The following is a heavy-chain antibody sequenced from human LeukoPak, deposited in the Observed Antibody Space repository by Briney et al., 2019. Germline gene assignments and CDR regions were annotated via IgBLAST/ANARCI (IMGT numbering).Heavy chain of an antibody. V-gene: IGHV4-4*07. CDR3: ARDFGIAARHTYYYYMDV. D-gene: IGHD6-6*01. CDR2: IYTSGST. Sequence: SETLSLTCTVSGGSISSYYWSWIRQPAGKGLEWIGRIYTSGSTNYNPSLKSRVTMSVDTSKNQFSLKLGSVTAADTAVYYCARDFGIAARHTYYYYMDVWGKGTTVTVSS. CDR1: GGSISSYY. J-gene: IGHJ6*03.